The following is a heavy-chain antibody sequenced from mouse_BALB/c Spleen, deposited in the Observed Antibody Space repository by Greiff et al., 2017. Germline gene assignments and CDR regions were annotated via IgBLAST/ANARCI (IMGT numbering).Heavy chain of an antibody. J-gene: IGHJ3*01. CDR3: NYYGSSPFAY. CDR1: GFNIKDYY. D-gene: IGHD1-1*01. CDR2: IDPENGDT. V-gene: IGHV14-4*02. Sequence: EVQLQQSGAELVRSGASVKLSCTASGFNIKDYYMHWVKQRPEQGLEWIGWIDPENGDTEYAPKFQGKATMTADTSSNTAYLQLSSLTSEDTAVYYCNYYGSSPFAYWGQGTLVTVSA.